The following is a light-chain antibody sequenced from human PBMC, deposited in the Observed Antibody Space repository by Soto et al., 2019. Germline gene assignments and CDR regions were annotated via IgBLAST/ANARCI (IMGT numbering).Light chain of an antibody. Sequence: NFMLTQPHSVSESPGKTVTISCTGSSGSIASHYVQWYQQRPGSAPTTVIYENNQRPSGVPGRFSASIDSSSNSASLTISGLKTEDEADYYCQSYDSSLSAHVVFGGGTKLTVL. J-gene: IGLJ2*01. CDR2: ENN. CDR3: QSYDSSLSAHVV. V-gene: IGLV6-57*02. CDR1: SGSIASHY.